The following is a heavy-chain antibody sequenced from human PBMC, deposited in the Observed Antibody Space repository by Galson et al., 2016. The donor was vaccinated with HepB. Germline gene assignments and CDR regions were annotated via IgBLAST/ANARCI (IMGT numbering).Heavy chain of an antibody. J-gene: IGHJ1*01. V-gene: IGHV1-2*02. CDR2: INPNSGGT. CDR1: GYTFTGFY. D-gene: IGHD6-13*01. CDR3: AREYLSGTETEFFQH. Sequence: SVKVSCKASGYTFTGFYMHWVRQAPGQGLEWMGWINPNSGGTHSAQKFQGRVSLTRDTSISTAYMELSRLRSDDTAVYYCAREYLSGTETEFFQHRGQGTLVTVSS.